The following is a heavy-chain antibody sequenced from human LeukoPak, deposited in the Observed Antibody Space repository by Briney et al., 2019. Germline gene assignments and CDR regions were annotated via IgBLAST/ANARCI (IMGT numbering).Heavy chain of an antibody. CDR2: IKQDGSEK. J-gene: IGHJ3*02. Sequence: PGGSLRLSCAASGFTFSSYWMSWVRQAPGKGLEWVANIKQDGSEKYYVDSVKGRFTISRDNAKNSLYLQMNSLRAEDTAVYYCARVYKLYYYDSSGAGHDAFDIWGQGTMVTVSS. CDR1: GFTFSSYW. CDR3: ARVYKLYYYDSSGAGHDAFDI. V-gene: IGHV3-7*01. D-gene: IGHD3-22*01.